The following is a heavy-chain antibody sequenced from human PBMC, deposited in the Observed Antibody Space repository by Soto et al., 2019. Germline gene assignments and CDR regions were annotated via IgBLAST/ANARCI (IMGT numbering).Heavy chain of an antibody. CDR2: INAGNGNT. V-gene: IGHV1-3*01. CDR3: ARDSGGMDV. Sequence: ASVKVSCKASGYTFTSYAVHWVRQAPGQRLEWMGWINAGNGNTKYSQKFQGRVTITRDTSANTSYMELGSLRSEDTAVYYCARDSGGMDVWGQGTTVTVSS. J-gene: IGHJ6*02. CDR1: GYTFTSYA.